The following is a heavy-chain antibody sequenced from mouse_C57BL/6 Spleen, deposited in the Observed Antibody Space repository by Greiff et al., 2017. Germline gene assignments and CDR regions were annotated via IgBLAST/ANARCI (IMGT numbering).Heavy chain of an antibody. V-gene: IGHV1-54*01. CDR3: ARGGSTMVTTWRGFDY. CDR2: INPGSGGT. CDR1: GYAFTNYL. Sequence: VQLQQSGAELVRPGTSVKVSCKASGYAFTNYLIEWVKQRPGQGLEWIGVINPGSGGTNYNEKFKGKATLTADKSSSTAYMQLSSLTSEDSAVYFCARGGSTMVTTWRGFDYWGQGTTLTVSS. J-gene: IGHJ2*01. D-gene: IGHD2-2*01.